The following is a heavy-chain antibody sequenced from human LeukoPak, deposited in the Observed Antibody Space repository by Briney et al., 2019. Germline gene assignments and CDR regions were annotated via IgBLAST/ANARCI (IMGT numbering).Heavy chain of an antibody. CDR2: ISSSSSYI. CDR3: AKDHLVLRYFDSPYYFDY. J-gene: IGHJ4*02. CDR1: GFTFSSYS. V-gene: IGHV3-21*04. D-gene: IGHD3-9*01. Sequence: GGSLRLSCAASGFTFSSYSMNWVRQAPGKGLEWVSSISSSSSYIYYADSVKGRFTISRDNAKNSLYLQMNSLRAEDTAVYYCAKDHLVLRYFDSPYYFDYWGQGTLVTVSS.